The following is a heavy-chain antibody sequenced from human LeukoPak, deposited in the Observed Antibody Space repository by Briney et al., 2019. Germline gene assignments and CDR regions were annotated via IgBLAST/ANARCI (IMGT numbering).Heavy chain of an antibody. CDR3: ASLQVLEAYNWFDP. D-gene: IGHD4-11*01. Sequence: ASVKVSCKASGYTFTGYYMHWVRQAPGQGLEWMGWINPNSGGTNYAQKFQGRVTMTRDTSISTAYMELSRLSSDDTAVYYCASLQVLEAYNWFDPWGQGTLVTVSS. CDR2: INPNSGGT. CDR1: GYTFTGYY. V-gene: IGHV1-2*02. J-gene: IGHJ5*02.